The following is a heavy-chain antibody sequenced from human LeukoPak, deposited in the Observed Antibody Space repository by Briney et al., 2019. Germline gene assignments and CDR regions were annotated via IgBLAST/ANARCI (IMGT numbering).Heavy chain of an antibody. CDR3: ARLFRVVVPAANTHFDY. CDR1: GFTFSSYG. D-gene: IGHD2-2*01. V-gene: IGHV3-30*03. CDR2: ISYDGSNK. J-gene: IGHJ4*02. Sequence: GRSLRLSCAASGFTFSSYGMHWVRQAPGKGLEWVAVISYDGSNKYYADSVKGRFTISRDNSKNTLYLQMNSLRAEDTAVYYCARLFRVVVPAANTHFDYWGQGTLVTVSS.